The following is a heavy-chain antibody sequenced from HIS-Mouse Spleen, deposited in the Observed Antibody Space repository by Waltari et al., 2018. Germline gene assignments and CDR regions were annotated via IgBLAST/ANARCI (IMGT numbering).Heavy chain of an antibody. CDR3: ARHGDIVVVPAATPGAFDY. D-gene: IGHD2-2*01. CDR2: IYYSGST. Sequence: QVQLQESGPGLVKPSETLSLTCTVSGGSISSYYWSWIRQPPGKGLEWIGYIYYSGSTNFNPAPKSRVTISVDTSKNQFSLKLSSVTAADTAVYYCARHGDIVVVPAATPGAFDYWGQGTLVTVSS. V-gene: IGHV4-59*08. CDR1: GGSISSYY. J-gene: IGHJ4*02.